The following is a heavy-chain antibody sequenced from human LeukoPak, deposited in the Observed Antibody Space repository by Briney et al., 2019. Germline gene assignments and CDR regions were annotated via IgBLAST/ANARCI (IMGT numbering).Heavy chain of an antibody. CDR3: ARGGEYYDSSGHHQAFDY. CDR1: GGSISSGDYY. Sequence: SQTLSLTCTVSGGSISSGDYYWSWLRQPPGKGLEWIGYIYYSGSTYYNPSLKSRVTISVDTSKNQFSLKLSSVTAADTAVYYCARGGEYYDSSGHHQAFDYWGQGTLVTVSS. V-gene: IGHV4-30-4*01. D-gene: IGHD3-22*01. J-gene: IGHJ4*02. CDR2: IYYSGST.